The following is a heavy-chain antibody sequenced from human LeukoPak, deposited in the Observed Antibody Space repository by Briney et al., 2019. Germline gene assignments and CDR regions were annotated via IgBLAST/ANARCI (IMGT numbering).Heavy chain of an antibody. CDR2: ISSSSSYI. CDR1: GFTLSSYS. CDR3: ARDQATNDFPDAFDI. D-gene: IGHD3-3*01. V-gene: IGHV3-21*01. J-gene: IGHJ3*02. Sequence: GGSLRLSCAASGFTLSSYSMNWGRQAPGKGLEWVSSISSSSSYIYYADSVKGRFTISRDNAKNSLYLQMNSLRAEDTAVYYCARDQATNDFPDAFDIWGQGTMVTVSS.